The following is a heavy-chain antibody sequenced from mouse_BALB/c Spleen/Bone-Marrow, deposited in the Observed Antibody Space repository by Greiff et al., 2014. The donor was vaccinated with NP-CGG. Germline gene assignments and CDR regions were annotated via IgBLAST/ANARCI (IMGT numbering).Heavy chain of an antibody. V-gene: IGHV1-9*01. Sequence: QVQLKQSGAELMKPGASVKISCKAIGYTFSNYWIEWVKQRPGHGLEWIGEILPGSGSTHYIEKFKGKATFTADTSSNTAYMQLSSLTSEDSAAYYCAGGYDYASFAYWGQGTLVTVSA. CDR1: GYTFSNYW. CDR2: ILPGSGST. CDR3: AGGYDYASFAY. J-gene: IGHJ3*01. D-gene: IGHD2-4*01.